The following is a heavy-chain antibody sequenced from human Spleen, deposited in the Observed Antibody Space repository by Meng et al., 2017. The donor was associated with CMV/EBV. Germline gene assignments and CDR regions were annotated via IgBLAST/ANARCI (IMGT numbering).Heavy chain of an antibody. CDR2: INRNSGGT. Sequence: SGYTFAGYYMHWVRQAPGQGLAWMRWINRNSGGTNSAQRFQSRVTMTRDTSISTAYMELSRLKSDDTAVYYCARGPLWPDEDNWFDPWGQGTLVTVSS. D-gene: IGHD2-21*01. CDR1: GYTFAGYY. V-gene: IGHV1-2*02. CDR3: ARGPLWPDEDNWFDP. J-gene: IGHJ5*02.